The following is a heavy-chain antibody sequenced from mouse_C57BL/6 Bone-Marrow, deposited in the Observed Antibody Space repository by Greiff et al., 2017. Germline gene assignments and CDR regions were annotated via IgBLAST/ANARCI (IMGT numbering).Heavy chain of an antibody. J-gene: IGHJ2*01. CDR1: GYTFTGYT. D-gene: IGHD3-1*01. CDR3: ARSALLDY. Sequence: VQLQQSGAELARPGASVKMSCTASGYTFTGYTMHWVQQRPGKGLGWIGYINPSSGYTKYNQKFKDQATLTADKASSSAYMQLRSLTSEDSEVYYCARSALLDYWGQGTTRTVSS. CDR2: INPSSGYT. V-gene: IGHV1-4*01.